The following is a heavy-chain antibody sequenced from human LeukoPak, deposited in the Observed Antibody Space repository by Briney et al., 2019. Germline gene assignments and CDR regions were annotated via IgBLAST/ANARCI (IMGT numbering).Heavy chain of an antibody. V-gene: IGHV3-23*01. D-gene: IGHD3-22*01. CDR1: GFTFSSYG. Sequence: GGSLRLSCAASGFTFSSYGMSWVRQAPGKGLEWVSAISGSGGSTYYADSVKGRFTISRDNSKNTLYLQMNSLRAEDTAVYYCAKDGVVVVTGYNWLDPWGQGTLVTVSS. CDR3: AKDGVVVVTGYNWLDP. J-gene: IGHJ5*02. CDR2: ISGSGGST.